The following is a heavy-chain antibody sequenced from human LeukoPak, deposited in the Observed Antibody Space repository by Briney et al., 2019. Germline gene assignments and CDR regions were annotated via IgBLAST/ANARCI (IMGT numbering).Heavy chain of an antibody. Sequence: SETLSLTCTVSGYSISSGYYWGWIRQPPGKGLEWIGSIYHSGSTYYNPSLKSRVTISVDTSKNQFSLKLSSVTAADTAVYYCARGVFSSSSFFDYWGQGTLVTVSS. V-gene: IGHV4-38-2*02. CDR2: IYHSGST. CDR1: GYSISSGYY. J-gene: IGHJ4*02. CDR3: ARGVFSSSSFFDY. D-gene: IGHD6-6*01.